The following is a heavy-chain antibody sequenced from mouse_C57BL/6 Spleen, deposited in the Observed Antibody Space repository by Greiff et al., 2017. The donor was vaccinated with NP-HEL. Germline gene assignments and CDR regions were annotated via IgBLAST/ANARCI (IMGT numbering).Heavy chain of an antibody. J-gene: IGHJ1*03. CDR1: GFSLTSYA. D-gene: IGHD2-4*01. CDR3: ARRVYYDYDGWYFDV. CDR2: IWTGGGT. Sequence: VKLMESGPGLVAPSQSLSITCTVSGFSLTSYAISWVRQPPGKGLAWLGVIWTGGGTNYNSALKSRLSISKDNSKSQVFLKMNSLQTDDTARYYCARRVYYDYDGWYFDVWGTGTTVTVSS. V-gene: IGHV2-9-1*01.